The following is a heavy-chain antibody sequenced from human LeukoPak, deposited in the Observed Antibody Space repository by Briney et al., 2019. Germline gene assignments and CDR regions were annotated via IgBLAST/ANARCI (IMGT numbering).Heavy chain of an antibody. V-gene: IGHV3-30-3*01. CDR2: ISYDGSNK. D-gene: IGHD6-19*01. CDR1: GFTFSSYA. CDR3: AITHSSGWYRAFDI. Sequence: GRSLRLSCAASGFTFSSYAMHWVRQAPGKGLEWVAVISYDGSNKYYADSVKGRFTISRDNSKNTLYLQMNSLRAEDTAVYYCAITHSSGWYRAFDIWGQGTIVTVSS. J-gene: IGHJ3*02.